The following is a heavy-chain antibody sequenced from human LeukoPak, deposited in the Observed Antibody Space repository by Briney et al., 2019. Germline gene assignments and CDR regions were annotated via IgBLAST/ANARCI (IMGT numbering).Heavy chain of an antibody. CDR3: ARGIARHWYFDL. CDR2: INHSGST. CDR1: GGSFSGYY. J-gene: IGHJ2*01. V-gene: IGHV4-34*01. Sequence: SETLSLTCAVYGGSFSGYYWSWIRQPPGKGLEWIGEINHSGSTNYNPSLKSRVTKSVDTSKNQFSLKLSSVTAADTAVYYCARGIARHWYFDLWGRGTLVTVSS. D-gene: IGHD6-13*01.